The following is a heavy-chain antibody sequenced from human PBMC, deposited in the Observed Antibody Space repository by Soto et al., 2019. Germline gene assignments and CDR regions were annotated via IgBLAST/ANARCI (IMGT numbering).Heavy chain of an antibody. Sequence: ASVKVSCKASGYTFTGYYMHWVRQAPGQGLEWMGWINPNSGGTNYAQKFQGWVTMTRDTSISTAYMELSRLRSDDTAVYYCARVSARPDDAFDIWGQGTMVTVS. J-gene: IGHJ3*02. CDR1: GYTFTGYY. V-gene: IGHV1-2*04. CDR2: INPNSGGT. CDR3: ARVSARPDDAFDI.